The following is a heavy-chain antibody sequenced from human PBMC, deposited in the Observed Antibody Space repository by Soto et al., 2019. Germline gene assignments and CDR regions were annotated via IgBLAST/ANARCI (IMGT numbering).Heavy chain of an antibody. CDR2: IWYDGGNK. CDR1: GFPFSSYG. J-gene: IGHJ4*02. CDR3: ASSIN. Sequence: GGSLRLSCAASGFPFSSYGMHWVRQAPGKGLDWVAVIWYDGGNKDYADSVKGRFTISRDNSKSTLFLQMNNLRVDDTAVYYCASSINWGQGTLVTVSS. V-gene: IGHV3-33*01.